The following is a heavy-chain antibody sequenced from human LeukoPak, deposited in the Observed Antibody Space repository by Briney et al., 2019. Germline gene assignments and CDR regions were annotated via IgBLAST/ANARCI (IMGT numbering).Heavy chain of an antibody. V-gene: IGHV1-69*04. J-gene: IGHJ4*02. D-gene: IGHD1-26*01. CDR1: GGTFSSYA. CDR2: IIPILGIA. CDR3: ARVDSGSYPPLGY. Sequence: SVKVSCKASGGTFSSYAISWVRQAPGQGLEWVGRIIPILGIANYAQKFQGRVTITADKSTSTAYMELSSLRSEDTAVYYCARVDSGSYPPLGYWGQGTLVTVSS.